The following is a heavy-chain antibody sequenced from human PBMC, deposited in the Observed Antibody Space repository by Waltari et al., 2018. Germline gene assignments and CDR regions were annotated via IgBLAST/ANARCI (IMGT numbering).Heavy chain of an antibody. CDR3: AKDFLGYCSGGSCFGFDY. V-gene: IGHV3-30*18. CDR2: IWYDGSNK. J-gene: IGHJ4*02. Sequence: QVQLVESGGGVVQPGRSLRLSCAASGFTFSSYGMHWVRQAPGKGLEWVAVIWYDGSNKYYADSVKGRFTISRDNSKNTLYLQMNSLRAEDTAMYYCAKDFLGYCSGGSCFGFDYWGQGTLVTVSS. D-gene: IGHD2-15*01. CDR1: GFTFSSYG.